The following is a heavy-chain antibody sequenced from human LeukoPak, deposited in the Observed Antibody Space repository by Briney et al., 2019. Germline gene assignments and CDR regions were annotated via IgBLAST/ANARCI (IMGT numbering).Heavy chain of an antibody. D-gene: IGHD6-6*01. CDR1: GFTFSSYV. CDR2: ISGSGGST. CDR3: AKKTHGLAARSYYFDY. Sequence: GGSLRLSCAASGFTFSSYVMSWVRQAPGKGLEWVSAISGSGGSTYYADSVKGRFTISRDNSKNTLYLQMNSLRAEDTAVYYCAKKTHGLAARSYYFDYWGQGTLVTVSS. V-gene: IGHV3-23*01. J-gene: IGHJ4*02.